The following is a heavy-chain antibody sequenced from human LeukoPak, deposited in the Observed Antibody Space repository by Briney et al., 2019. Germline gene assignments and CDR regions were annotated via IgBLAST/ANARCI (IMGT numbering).Heavy chain of an antibody. D-gene: IGHD1-1*01. CDR2: IYYSGST. Sequence: PSETLSLTCTVSGGSISSSSYYWGWIRQPPGKGLEWIGSIYYSGSTYYNPSLKSRVTISVDTSKNQFSLKLSSVTAADTAVYYCARGVQYVVSQHGNWFDPWGQGTLVTVSS. J-gene: IGHJ5*02. CDR1: GGSISSSSYY. V-gene: IGHV4-39*07. CDR3: ARGVQYVVSQHGNWFDP.